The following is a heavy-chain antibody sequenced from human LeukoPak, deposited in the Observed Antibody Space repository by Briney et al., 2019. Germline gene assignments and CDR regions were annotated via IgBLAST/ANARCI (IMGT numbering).Heavy chain of an antibody. D-gene: IGHD3-3*01. V-gene: IGHV4-39*01. CDR3: ASESGDFWSGFNYDY. CDR2: IYYSGST. CDR1: GGSISSSSYY. J-gene: IGHJ4*02. Sequence: SETLSLTCTVSGGSISSSSYYWGWIRQPPGKGLEWIGSIYYSGSTYYNPSLKSRVTISVDTSKNQFSLKLSSVTAADTAVYYCASESGDFWSGFNYDYWGQGTLVTVSS.